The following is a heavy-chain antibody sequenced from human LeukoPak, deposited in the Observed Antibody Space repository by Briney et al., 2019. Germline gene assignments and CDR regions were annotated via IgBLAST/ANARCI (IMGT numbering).Heavy chain of an antibody. CDR2: ISWNSGSI. CDR3: ARDGSIHYDFWSGYSYNWFDP. CDR1: GFTFDDYA. D-gene: IGHD3-3*01. V-gene: IGHV3-9*01. J-gene: IGHJ5*02. Sequence: GGSLRLSCAASGFTFDDYAMHWVRQAPGKGLEWVSGISWNSGSIGYADSVKGRFTISRDNSKNTLYLQMNSLRAEDTAVYYCARDGSIHYDFWSGYSYNWFDPWGQGTLVTVSS.